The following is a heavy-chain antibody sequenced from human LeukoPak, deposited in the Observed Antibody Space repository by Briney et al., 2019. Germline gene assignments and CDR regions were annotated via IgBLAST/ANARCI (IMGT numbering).Heavy chain of an antibody. CDR2: INPDSGGT. J-gene: IGHJ4*02. CDR3: ARDPGLMVYAISSTAYYFGY. CDR1: GYTFTGSY. V-gene: IGHV1-2*02. Sequence: ASVKVSCKASGYTFTGSYLHWVRQAPGQRLEWMGWINPDSGGTNIAHNFQGRVTMTRDTSISTAYMELSSLRSDDTAMYFCARDPGLMVYAISSTAYYFGYWGQGTLVTVSS. D-gene: IGHD2-8*01.